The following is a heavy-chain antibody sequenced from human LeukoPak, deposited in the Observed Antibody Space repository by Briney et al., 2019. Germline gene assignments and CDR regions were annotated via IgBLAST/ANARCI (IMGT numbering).Heavy chain of an antibody. J-gene: IGHJ4*02. CDR3: ARDGLRYYFDY. CDR1: GGTFSSYA. Sequence: GASVKVSCKASGGTFSSYAISWVRQAPGQGLEWMGGIIPIFGTANYAQKFQGRVTITADESTSTAYMELSRLRSDDTAVYYCARDGLRYYFDYWGQGTLVTVSS. CDR2: IIPIFGTA. V-gene: IGHV1-69*13.